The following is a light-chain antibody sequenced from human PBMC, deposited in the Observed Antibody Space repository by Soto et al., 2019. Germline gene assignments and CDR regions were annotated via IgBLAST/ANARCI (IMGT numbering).Light chain of an antibody. CDR2: GNS. CDR3: PSYDSSLSGSG. V-gene: IGLV1-40*01. CDR1: SSNIGAGYD. J-gene: IGLJ2*01. Sequence: QSVLTQPPSVSGAPGQRVTISCTGSSSNIGAGYDVHWYQQLPGTAPKRLIYGNSNRPSGVPDRFSGSKSGTSASLAITGLQAEDEADYYCPSYDSSLSGSGFGGGTKLTVL.